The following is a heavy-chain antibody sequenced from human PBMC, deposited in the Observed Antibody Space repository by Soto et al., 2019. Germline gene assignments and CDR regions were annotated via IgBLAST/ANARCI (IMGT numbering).Heavy chain of an antibody. J-gene: IGHJ6*03. CDR1: GGSFSGYY. V-gene: IGHV4-34*01. D-gene: IGHD6-13*01. CDR3: WVVRSWYARYDYMDV. CDR2: INHSGST. Sequence: SETLSLTCAVYGGSFSGYYWSWIRQPPGKGLEWIGEINHSGSTNYNPSLKSRVTISVDTSKNQFSLKLSSVTAADTAVYYCWVVRSWYARYDYMDVWGKGTTVTVSS.